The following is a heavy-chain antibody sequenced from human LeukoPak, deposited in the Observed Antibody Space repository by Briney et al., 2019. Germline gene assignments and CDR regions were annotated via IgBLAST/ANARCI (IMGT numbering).Heavy chain of an antibody. V-gene: IGHV4-39*07. CDR3: AVAAAGTGWFDP. J-gene: IGHJ5*02. CDR1: GGSISSSSYY. D-gene: IGHD6-13*01. CDR2: IYHSGST. Sequence: SETLSLTCTVSGGSISSSSYYCGWIRQPPGKGLEWIGSIYHSGSTYYNPSLKSRVTISVDTSKNQFSLKLSSVTATDTAVYYCAVAAAGTGWFDPWGQGTLVTVSS.